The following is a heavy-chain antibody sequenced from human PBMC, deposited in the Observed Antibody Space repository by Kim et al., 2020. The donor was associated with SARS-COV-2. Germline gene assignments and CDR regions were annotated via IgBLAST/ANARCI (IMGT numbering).Heavy chain of an antibody. Sequence: GGSLRLSCAASGFTFSSYLMHWVRQAPGKGLVWVARINSDGSSTSYADSVKGRFTISRDNAKNTLYLQMNSLRAEATAVYYCARGRLGYCSGGSCTTIDYWGQGTLGTVSS. D-gene: IGHD2-15*01. CDR1: GFTFSSYL. V-gene: IGHV3-74*01. CDR2: INSDGSST. J-gene: IGHJ4*02. CDR3: ARGRLGYCSGGSCTTIDY.